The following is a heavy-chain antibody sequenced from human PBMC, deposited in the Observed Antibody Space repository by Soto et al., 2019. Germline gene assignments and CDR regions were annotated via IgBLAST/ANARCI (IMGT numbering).Heavy chain of an antibody. CDR1: GGCIGRDG. CDR2: IYYSGST. CDR3: ARHGSDGSGSHPWTNCFAP. V-gene: IGHV4-59*08. D-gene: IGHD3-10*01. Sequence: CAVSGGCIGRDGWRWGRQRPGKGLEWIGYIYYSGSTKYNPSLKSRVTISVDTSKNQFSLKLSSVTAADTAVYYCARHGSDGSGSHPWTNCFAPSGHGTPVTVS. J-gene: IGHJ5*02.